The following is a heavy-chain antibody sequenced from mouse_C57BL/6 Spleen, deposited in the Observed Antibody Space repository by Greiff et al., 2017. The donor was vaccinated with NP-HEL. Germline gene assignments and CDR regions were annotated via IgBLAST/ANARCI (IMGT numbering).Heavy chain of an antibody. J-gene: IGHJ4*01. CDR2: INPSSGYT. V-gene: IGHV1-4*01. D-gene: IGHD1-1*02. CDR3: ARGGSDYGPLTIAMDY. Sequence: QVQLKQSGAELARPGASVKMSCKASGYTFTSYTMHWVKQRPGQGLEWIGYINPSSGYTKYNQKFKDKATLTADKSSSTAYMQLSSLTSDDSAVYYCARGGSDYGPLTIAMDYWGQGTSVTVSS. CDR1: GYTFTSYT.